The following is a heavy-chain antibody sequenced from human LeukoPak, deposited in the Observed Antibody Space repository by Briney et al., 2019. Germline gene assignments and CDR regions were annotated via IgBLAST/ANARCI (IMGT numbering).Heavy chain of an antibody. V-gene: IGHV3-21*01. CDR3: ARRPSASITGTTLDY. D-gene: IGHD1-20*01. CDR2: ISSSSSYI. J-gene: IGHJ4*02. CDR1: GFTFSSYN. Sequence: PGGSLRLSCAASGFTFSSYNMNWVRQAPGKGLEWVSSISSSSSYIYYADSVKGRFTVSRDNAKNSLYLQMNSLRAEDTAVYYCARRPSASITGTTLDYWGQGTLVTVSS.